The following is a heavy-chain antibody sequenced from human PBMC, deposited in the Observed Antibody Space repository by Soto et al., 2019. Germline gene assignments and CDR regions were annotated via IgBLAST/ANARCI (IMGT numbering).Heavy chain of an antibody. CDR3: ARGEYGSGSWGPPIVAWFDP. CDR2: IYHSGST. CDR1: GGSISSSNW. V-gene: IGHV4-4*02. Sequence: ASETLSLTCAVSGGSISSSNWWSWVRQPPGKGLEWIGEIYHSGSTNYNPSLKSRVTISVDKSKNQFSLKLSSVTAADTAVYYCARGEYGSGSWGPPIVAWFDPWGQGTLVTVSS. D-gene: IGHD3-10*01. J-gene: IGHJ5*02.